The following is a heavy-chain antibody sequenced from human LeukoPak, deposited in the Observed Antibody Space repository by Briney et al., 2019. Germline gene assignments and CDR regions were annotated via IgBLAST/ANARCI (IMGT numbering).Heavy chain of an antibody. CDR1: GYTFTGYY. CDR3: ARSHGGITIRNWFDP. D-gene: IGHD3-3*01. CDR2: INPNSGGT. V-gene: IGHV1-2*02. Sequence: ASVKVSCKASGYTFTGYYMHWVRQAPGQGLEWMGWINPNSGGTNYAQKFQGRVTMTRDTSISTAYMELSRLRPDDTAVYYCARSHGGITIRNWFDPWGQGTLVTVSS. J-gene: IGHJ5*02.